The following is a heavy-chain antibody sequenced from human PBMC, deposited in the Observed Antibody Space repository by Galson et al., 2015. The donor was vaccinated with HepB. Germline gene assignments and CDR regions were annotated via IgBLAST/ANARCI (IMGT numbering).Heavy chain of an antibody. CDR2: ISSSSSTI. V-gene: IGHV3-48*04. CDR1: GFTFSSYS. D-gene: IGHD4-23*01. CDR3: ARDPFRYGGNSFDY. Sequence: SLRLSCAASGFTFSSYSMNWVRQAPGKGLEWVSYISSSSSTIYYADSVKGRFTISRDNAKNSLYLQMNSLRAEDTAVYYCARDPFRYGGNSFDYWGQGTLVTVSS. J-gene: IGHJ4*02.